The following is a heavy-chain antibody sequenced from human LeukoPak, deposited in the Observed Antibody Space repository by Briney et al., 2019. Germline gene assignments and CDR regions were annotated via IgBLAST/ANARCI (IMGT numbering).Heavy chain of an antibody. CDR3: ARGVVPAAPPDY. CDR1: GYTFTGYY. V-gene: IGHV1-2*02. CDR2: INPDSGGT. J-gene: IGHJ4*02. Sequence: GASVKVSCKASGYTFTGYYMHWVRQAPGHGLEWMGWINPDSGGTNYAQKFQGRVTMTRDTSINTAYMELSRLRSDDTAVYYCARGVVPAAPPDYWGQGTLVTVSS. D-gene: IGHD2-2*01.